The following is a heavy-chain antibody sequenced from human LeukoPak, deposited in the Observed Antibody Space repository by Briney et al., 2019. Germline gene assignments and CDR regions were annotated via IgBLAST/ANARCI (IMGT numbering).Heavy chain of an antibody. CDR2: ISYDGSNK. Sequence: GRSLILSCAASGFTFSTYGMHWVRQAPGKGLEWVAVISYDGSNKNYADSVKGRLTISRDNSRNTLDLQMNSLRPEDTAVYYCAKSGYQLLAGNWFDPWGQGTLVTVSS. CDR1: GFTFSTYG. J-gene: IGHJ5*02. CDR3: AKSGYQLLAGNWFDP. D-gene: IGHD2-2*01. V-gene: IGHV3-30*18.